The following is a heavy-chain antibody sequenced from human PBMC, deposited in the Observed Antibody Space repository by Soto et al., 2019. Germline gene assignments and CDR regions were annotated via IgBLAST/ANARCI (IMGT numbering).Heavy chain of an antibody. V-gene: IGHV5-51*01. CDR1: GYSFTSYW. CDR3: ARLGYSNYFWHLKASSYYYYYGMDV. Sequence: PGESLKISCKGSGYSFTSYWIGWVRQMPGKGLEWMGIIYPGDSDTRYSPSFQGQVTISADKSISTAYLQWSSLKASDTAMYYCARLGYSNYFWHLKASSYYYYYGMDVWGQGTTVTVSS. D-gene: IGHD4-4*01. CDR2: IYPGDSDT. J-gene: IGHJ6*02.